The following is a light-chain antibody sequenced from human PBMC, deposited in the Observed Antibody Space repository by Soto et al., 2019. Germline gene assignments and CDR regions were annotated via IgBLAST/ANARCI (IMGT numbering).Light chain of an antibody. V-gene: IGLV2-14*01. CDR3: SSYTTNNAHV. CDR1: SNDVGAFDY. Sequence: QSALTQPASISASPGQSISISCTGTSNDVGAFDYVSWYQQHPGKAPKLIIFEVFNRPSGVSTRLSGSKSGSTASLTISGLQAEDEADYFCSSYTTNNAHVFGGGTQLTVL. CDR2: EVF. J-gene: IGLJ2*01.